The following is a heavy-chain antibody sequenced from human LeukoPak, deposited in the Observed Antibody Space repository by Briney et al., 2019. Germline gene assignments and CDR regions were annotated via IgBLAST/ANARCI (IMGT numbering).Heavy chain of an antibody. CDR2: ISSSSSYI. CDR1: GXTFSSYS. CDR3: ARGGGSSSWYQLDY. D-gene: IGHD6-13*01. J-gene: IGHJ4*02. V-gene: IGHV3-21*01. Sequence: GGSLRLSCAASGXTFSSYSMNWVRQAPGEGLEWVSSISSSSSYIYYADSVKGRFTISRDNAKNSLYLQMNSLRAEDTAVYYCARGGGSSSWYQLDYWGQGTLVTVSS.